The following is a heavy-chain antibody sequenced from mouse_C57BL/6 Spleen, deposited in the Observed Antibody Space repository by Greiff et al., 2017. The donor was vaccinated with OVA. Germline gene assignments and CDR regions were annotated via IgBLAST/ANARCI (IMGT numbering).Heavy chain of an antibody. CDR1: GYTFTHYN. Sequence: EVQLQQSGPELVKPGASVKMSCKASGYTFTHYNMHWVKQSHGKSLEWIGYINPNNGGTSYNQKFKGKATLTVNKSSSTAYMERRSLTSEDSAVYYCARKGGHYYARDYWGQGTSVTVSS. CDR2: INPNNGGT. J-gene: IGHJ4*01. D-gene: IGHD2-13*01. CDR3: ARKGGHYYARDY. V-gene: IGHV1-22*01.